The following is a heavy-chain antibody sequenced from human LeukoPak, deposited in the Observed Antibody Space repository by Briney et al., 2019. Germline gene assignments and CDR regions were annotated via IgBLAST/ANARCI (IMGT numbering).Heavy chain of an antibody. CDR3: ARDPSNSGYDYLYYFDY. Sequence: ASVKVFCKASGYIFTDYYMHWVRQAPGQELGWMGRINPNSGGTNYAQKFQGRVTMTRDMSISTAYMELSRLRSDDTAVYYCARDPSNSGYDYLYYFDYWGQGTLVTVSS. V-gene: IGHV1-2*06. CDR2: INPNSGGT. CDR1: GYIFTDYY. J-gene: IGHJ4*02. D-gene: IGHD5-12*01.